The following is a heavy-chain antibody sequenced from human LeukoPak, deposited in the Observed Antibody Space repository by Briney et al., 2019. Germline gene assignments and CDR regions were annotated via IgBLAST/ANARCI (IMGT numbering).Heavy chain of an antibody. CDR2: IYYSGST. V-gene: IGHV4-61*05. J-gene: IGHJ4*02. CDR3: ARVYGIAAAVHFDY. CDR1: GGSISSSSYY. Sequence: PSETLSLTCTVSGGSISSSSYYWGWIRQPPGKGLEWIGYIYYSGSTNYNPSLKSRVTISVDTSKNQFSLKLSSVTAADTAVYYCARVYGIAAAVHFDYWGQGTLVTVSS. D-gene: IGHD6-13*01.